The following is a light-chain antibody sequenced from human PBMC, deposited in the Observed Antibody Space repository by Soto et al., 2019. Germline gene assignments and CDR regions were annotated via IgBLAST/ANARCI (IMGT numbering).Light chain of an antibody. CDR2: EVN. CDR3: CSFTNTSNHV. J-gene: IGLJ1*01. CDR1: SSDIGAYDY. V-gene: IGLV2-14*01. Sequence: QSALTQPASLSGSPGQSITISCTGTSSDIGAYDYVSWFQQHPGKAPKLMISEVNNRPSGVSNRFSGSKSGNTAYLTISGLQVEDEAEYFCCSFTNTSNHVFGHGTKVTV.